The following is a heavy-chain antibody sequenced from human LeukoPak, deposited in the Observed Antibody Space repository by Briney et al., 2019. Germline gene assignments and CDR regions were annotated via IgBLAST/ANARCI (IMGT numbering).Heavy chain of an antibody. J-gene: IGHJ5*02. CDR3: ARDRLLAFDYDFWSGYPEVNWFDP. V-gene: IGHV3-7*01. CDR2: IKQEGREK. CDR1: GFTFSSYW. Sequence: QSGGSLRLSCAASGFTFSSYWMSWVRQAPGKGREWVANIKQEGREKYYVDSVKGRFTISRDNAKNSLYLQMNSLRAEDTAVYYCARDRLLAFDYDFWSGYPEVNWFDPWGQGTLVTVSS. D-gene: IGHD3-3*01.